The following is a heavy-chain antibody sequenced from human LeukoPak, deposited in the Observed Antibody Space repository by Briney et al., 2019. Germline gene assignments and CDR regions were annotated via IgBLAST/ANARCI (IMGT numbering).Heavy chain of an antibody. J-gene: IGHJ4*02. V-gene: IGHV3-23*01. CDR1: GFTFSSYA. CDR3: AKDRNPPTPRYQLPHYYFDY. D-gene: IGHD2-2*01. Sequence: GGSLRLSCAASGFTFSSYAMSWVRQAPGKGLEWVSAISGSGGSTYYADSVKGRFTISRDNSKNTLYLQMNSLRAEDTAVYYCAKDRNPPTPRYQLPHYYFDYWGQGTLVTVSS. CDR2: ISGSGGST.